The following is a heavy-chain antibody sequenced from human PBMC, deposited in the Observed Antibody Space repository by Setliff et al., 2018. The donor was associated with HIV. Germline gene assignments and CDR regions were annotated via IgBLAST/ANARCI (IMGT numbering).Heavy chain of an antibody. D-gene: IGHD3-22*01. V-gene: IGHV4-4*07. CDR1: GDSVSGYY. CDR2: VHNSAGS. J-gene: IGHJ3*02. Sequence: SETLFLTCAVSGDSVSGYYWSWIRQPAGRGLEWIGRVHNSAGSNYNPSLKSRVTMSVDTAKNQLSLKLTAVSAADTAVYYCARDRIEVLADSPHDVFDIWGRGIMVTVSS. CDR3: ARDRIEVLADSPHDVFDI.